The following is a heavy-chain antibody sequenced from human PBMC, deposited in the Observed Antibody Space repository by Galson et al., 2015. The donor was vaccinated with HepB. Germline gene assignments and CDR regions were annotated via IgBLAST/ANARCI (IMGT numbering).Heavy chain of an antibody. D-gene: IGHD3-10*01. V-gene: IGHV5-51*03. CDR1: GYSFTSYW. Sequence: QSGAEVKKPGESLKISCKGLGYSFTSYWIGWVRQMPGKGLEWMGIIYPGGSDARFSPSFQGRVTMSVDKSISTAYLQWNSLKASDTAIYYCARITGGEYFQYWGQGALVTV. CDR2: IYPGGSDA. J-gene: IGHJ1*01. CDR3: ARITGGEYFQY.